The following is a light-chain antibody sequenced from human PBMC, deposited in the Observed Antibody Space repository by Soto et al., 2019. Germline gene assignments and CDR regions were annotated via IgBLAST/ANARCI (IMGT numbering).Light chain of an antibody. CDR3: QQYNNWPPWT. V-gene: IGKV3-11*01. J-gene: IGKJ1*01. CDR1: QSIGSY. CDR2: DAS. Sequence: EIVLTQSPATLSLSPGERATLSCRASQSIGSYLAWYQQRPGQPPRLLIYDASNRATGIPARFSGSGSGTDFTLTISSLEPEDFAVYYCQQYNNWPPWTFGQGTKVEIK.